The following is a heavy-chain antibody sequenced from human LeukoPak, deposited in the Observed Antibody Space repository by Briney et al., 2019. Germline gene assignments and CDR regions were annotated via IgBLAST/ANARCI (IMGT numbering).Heavy chain of an antibody. D-gene: IGHD3-22*01. J-gene: IGHJ4*02. Sequence: QSGGSLRLSCAASGFTFSSYAMSWVRQAPGKGLEWVSAISGSGGSTYYADSVKGRFTISRDNSKNTLYLQMNSLRAEDTAVYYCAKDPYYGSSGYYLYYFDYWGQGTLVTVSS. CDR2: ISGSGGST. V-gene: IGHV3-23*01. CDR1: GFTFSSYA. CDR3: AKDPYYGSSGYYLYYFDY.